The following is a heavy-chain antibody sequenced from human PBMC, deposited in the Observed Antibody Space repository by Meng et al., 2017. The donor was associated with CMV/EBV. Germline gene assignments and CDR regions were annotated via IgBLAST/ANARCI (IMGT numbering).Heavy chain of an antibody. Sequence: VQVVGGGGVLCQTRGSLRLSWEVSGFTVRTHWMHWVRQVPGKGLEWLSRIDNDDGRSTSYADSVKGRFTISRDNAKNTLYLEMNSLRVEDTAVYYCARGVAEYLGWEMGHWGQGTLVTVSS. CDR1: GFTVRTHW. J-gene: IGHJ4*02. CDR2: IDNDDGRST. V-gene: IGHV3-74*01. CDR3: ARGVAEYLGWEMGH. D-gene: IGHD2/OR15-2a*01.